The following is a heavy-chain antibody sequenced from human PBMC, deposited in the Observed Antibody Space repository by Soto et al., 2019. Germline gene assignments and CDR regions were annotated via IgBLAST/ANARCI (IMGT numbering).Heavy chain of an antibody. J-gene: IGHJ6*02. V-gene: IGHV3-23*01. CDR1: GFTFSSYA. D-gene: IGHD2-2*01. Sequence: GGSLRLSCAASGFTFSSYAMSWVRQAPGKGLEWVSAISGSGGSTYYADSVKGRFTISRDNSKNTLYLQMNSLRAEDAAVYYCAKGSWPAALYGMDVWGQGTTVTVSS. CDR3: AKGSWPAALYGMDV. CDR2: ISGSGGST.